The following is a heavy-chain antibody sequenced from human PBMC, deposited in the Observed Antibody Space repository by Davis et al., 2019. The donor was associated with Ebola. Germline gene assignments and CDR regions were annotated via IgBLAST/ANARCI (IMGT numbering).Heavy chain of an antibody. D-gene: IGHD2-2*01. CDR2: ISSSSSNI. Sequence: GESLKISCAASGFTFDIYSMNWVRQAPGGGLEWVSSISSSSSNIDYADSVKGRFTISRDNAKNSLYLQMNSLSAEDTAVYYCANANGDIVVVPTGPNAFDLWGQGTMVIVSS. V-gene: IGHV3-21*01. CDR3: ANANGDIVVVPTGPNAFDL. J-gene: IGHJ3*01. CDR1: GFTFDIYS.